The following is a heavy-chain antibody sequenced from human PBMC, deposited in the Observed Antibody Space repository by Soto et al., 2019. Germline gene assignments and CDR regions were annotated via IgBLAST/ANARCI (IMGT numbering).Heavy chain of an antibody. Sequence: GASVKVSCKASGGTFSSYAISWVRQAPGQGLEWMGGIIPIFGTANYAQKFQGRVTITADESTSTAYMELSSLRSEDTAVYYCSRYIESSGHNVIIAPFQHWGQGTLVTVSS. D-gene: IGHD3-22*01. CDR3: SRYIESSGHNVIIAPFQH. CDR2: IIPIFGTA. CDR1: GGTFSSYA. V-gene: IGHV1-69*13. J-gene: IGHJ1*01.